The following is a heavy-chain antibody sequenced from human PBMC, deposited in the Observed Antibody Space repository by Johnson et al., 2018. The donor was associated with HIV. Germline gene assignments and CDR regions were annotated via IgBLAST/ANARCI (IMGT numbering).Heavy chain of an antibody. Sequence: QVQLVESGGGVVQPGRSLRLSCAASGFTFSSYAMHWVRQAPGKGLEWVAVISYDGSNQYYADSVKGRFTISRDNSKNTVFLQMNSLRPEDTAMYYCARDPYGSGPYVAFDIWGQGTMVTVSS. V-gene: IGHV3-30*04. CDR1: GFTFSSYA. CDR2: ISYDGSNQ. D-gene: IGHD3-10*01. J-gene: IGHJ3*02. CDR3: ARDPYGSGPYVAFDI.